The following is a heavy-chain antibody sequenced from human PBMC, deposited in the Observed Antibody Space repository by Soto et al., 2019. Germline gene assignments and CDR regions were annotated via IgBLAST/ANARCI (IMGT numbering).Heavy chain of an antibody. D-gene: IGHD2-8*01. J-gene: IGHJ4*02. V-gene: IGHV1-3*01. CDR3: TRDLNGGNPFDY. Sequence: QVQFVQSGAEVKKPGASVRVSCTPSGYTLTNYAIHWVRQAAGQGLEWLGWIDPGSGHPTYSQKFQGRMTLSRDNSASTFYMDLRSLTSADTAVYFCTRDLNGGNPFDYWGQGTLVTVSS. CDR1: GYTLTNYA. CDR2: IDPGSGHP.